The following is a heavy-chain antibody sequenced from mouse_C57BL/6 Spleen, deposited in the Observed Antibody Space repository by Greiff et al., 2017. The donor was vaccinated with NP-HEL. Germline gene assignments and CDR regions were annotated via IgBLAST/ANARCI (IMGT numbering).Heavy chain of an antibody. J-gene: IGHJ4*01. CDR2: IYPGDGDT. V-gene: IGHV1-82*01. Sequence: QVQLQQSGPELVKPGASVKISCKASGYAFSSSWMNWVKQRPGKGLEWIGRIYPGDGDTTYNGKFKGKATLTADKSSSTAYMQLSSLTSEDSAVYFCARSRSRKAMDYGGKGTSVTVSS. CDR1: GYAFSSSW. D-gene: IGHD1-1*01. CDR3: ARSRSRKAMDY.